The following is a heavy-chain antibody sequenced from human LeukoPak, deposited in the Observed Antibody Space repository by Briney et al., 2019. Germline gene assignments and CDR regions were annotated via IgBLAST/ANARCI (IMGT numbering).Heavy chain of an antibody. Sequence: GASVKVSCKASGYTFTSYAMNWVRQAPGQGLEWMGGIIPIFGTANYAQKFQGRVTITADESTSTAYMELSSLRSEDTAVYYCARAYGDYSWSGGMDVWGQGTTVTVS. CDR2: IIPIFGTA. V-gene: IGHV1-69*13. J-gene: IGHJ6*02. CDR3: ARAYGDYSWSGGMDV. CDR1: GYTFTSYA. D-gene: IGHD4-17*01.